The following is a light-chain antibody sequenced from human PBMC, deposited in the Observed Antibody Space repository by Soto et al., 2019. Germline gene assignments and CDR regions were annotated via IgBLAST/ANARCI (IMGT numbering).Light chain of an antibody. Sequence: QPVLTQPRSVSGSPGQSVTISCTGTSSDVGRYNYVSWYQQHPGKAPKLIIYDVTKRPSGVPDRFSGSKSGNTASLTISGLQAEDEVDYYCCSYAGGYIFVFGTGTKLTVL. J-gene: IGLJ1*01. CDR2: DVT. CDR1: SSDVGRYNY. V-gene: IGLV2-11*01. CDR3: CSYAGGYIFV.